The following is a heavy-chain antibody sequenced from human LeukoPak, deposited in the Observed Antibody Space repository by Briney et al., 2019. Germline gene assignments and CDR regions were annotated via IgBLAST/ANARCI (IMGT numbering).Heavy chain of an antibody. Sequence: GGSLRLSCAASGFTFSNYWMHWVRQAPGEALMWVSRIKSDGSSTTYADSVKGRFTISRDNAKNTLYLQMNSLRAEDTAVYYCSRXXXXXXXGXCYXGLDVWGQGTTVTVSS. D-gene: IGHD2-2*01. CDR3: SRXXXXXXXGXCYXGLDV. V-gene: IGHV3-74*01. J-gene: IGHJ6*02. CDR1: GFTFSNYW. CDR2: IKSDGSST.